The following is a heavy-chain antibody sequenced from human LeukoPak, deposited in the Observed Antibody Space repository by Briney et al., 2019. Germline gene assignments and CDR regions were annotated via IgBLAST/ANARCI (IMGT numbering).Heavy chain of an antibody. CDR2: INPNSGGT. D-gene: IGHD3-22*01. CDR3: ALDKSGYFYNFDY. CDR1: GYTFTGYY. J-gene: IGHJ4*02. V-gene: IGHV1-2*02. Sequence: GASVKVSCKASGYTFTGYYIHWVRQATGQGLEWMGWINPNSGGTKYAQKFQGRVTLTRDTSITTVYMALSSLRSDDTAMYYCALDKSGYFYNFDYWGQGTLVTVSS.